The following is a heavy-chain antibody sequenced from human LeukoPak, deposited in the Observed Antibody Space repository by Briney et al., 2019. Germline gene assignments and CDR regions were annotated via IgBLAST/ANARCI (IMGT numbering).Heavy chain of an antibody. CDR2: ISWNSGSI. CDR1: GFTFDDYA. J-gene: IGHJ4*02. V-gene: IGHV3-9*01. CDR3: AKDRRGYSGTFDY. D-gene: IGHD5-12*01. Sequence: HPGGSLRLSCVACGFTFDDYAMHWVRRAPGKGLEWVSGISWNSGSIGYADSVKGRFTISRDNAKNSLYLQMNSLRAEDTALYYCAKDRRGYSGTFDYWGQGTLVTVSS.